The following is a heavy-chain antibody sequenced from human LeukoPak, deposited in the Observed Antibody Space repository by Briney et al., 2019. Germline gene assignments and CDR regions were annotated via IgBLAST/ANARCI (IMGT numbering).Heavy chain of an antibody. D-gene: IGHD3-16*01. CDR3: ARVGPQGAGHYVDV. Sequence: GGSLRLSCVVSGFTFTNYWMGWVRQAPGKGLEWVGNIKPDGSDKYYMDSMKGRFTISRDNSENSLHLHMNSLRAEDTAVYYCARVGPQGAGHYVDVWGKGTAVTISS. V-gene: IGHV3-7*01. CDR2: IKPDGSDK. CDR1: GFTFTNYW. J-gene: IGHJ6*03.